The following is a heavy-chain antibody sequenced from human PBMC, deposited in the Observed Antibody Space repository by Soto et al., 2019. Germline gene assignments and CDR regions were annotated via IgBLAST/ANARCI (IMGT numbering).Heavy chain of an antibody. D-gene: IGHD5-12*01. CDR2: IYYSGST. Sequence: QLQLQESGPGLVKPSETLSLTCTVSGGSISSSSYYWGWIRQPPGKGLEWIGSIYYSGSTYYNPSLKSRVTISVDTSKNQCSLKLSSVTAADTAVYYCASSGASYWYFDLWGRGTLVTVSS. V-gene: IGHV4-39*01. CDR3: ASSGASYWYFDL. J-gene: IGHJ2*01. CDR1: GGSISSSSYY.